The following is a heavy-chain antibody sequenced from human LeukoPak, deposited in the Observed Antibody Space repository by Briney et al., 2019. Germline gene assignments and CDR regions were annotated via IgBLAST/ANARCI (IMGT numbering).Heavy chain of an antibody. CDR1: GITFSSYG. Sequence: GGSLRLSCAASGITFSSYGMSWVRQAPGKGLEWVSSISSTGGTTYYADSVRGRFTISRDNSKNTLYLQMNSLRAEDTAVYYCARAKDYYDSSGYLDAFDIWGQGTMVTVSS. D-gene: IGHD3-22*01. J-gene: IGHJ3*02. CDR2: ISSTGGTT. CDR3: ARAKDYYDSSGYLDAFDI. V-gene: IGHV3-23*01.